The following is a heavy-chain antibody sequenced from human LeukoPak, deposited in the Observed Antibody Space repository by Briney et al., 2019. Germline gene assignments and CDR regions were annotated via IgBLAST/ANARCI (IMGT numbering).Heavy chain of an antibody. CDR1: GFTFNYAW. J-gene: IGHJ6*02. Sequence: GGSLRLSCAASGFTFNYAWMSWVRQVPGKGLEWVGQTVSEIDGGTTDYAAPVKGRFTISRDDSKSMLYLQMNSLKIEDTAVYYCTTDEDWNYARKDVWGQGATVIVSS. CDR2: TVSEIDGGTT. CDR3: TTDEDWNYARKDV. D-gene: IGHD1-7*01. V-gene: IGHV3-15*04.